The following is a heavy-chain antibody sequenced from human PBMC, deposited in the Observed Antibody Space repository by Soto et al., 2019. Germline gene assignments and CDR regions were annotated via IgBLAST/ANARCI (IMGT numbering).Heavy chain of an antibody. CDR3: ARDVAQYSSGWFYYMDV. CDR2: INPSGGST. D-gene: IGHD6-19*01. J-gene: IGHJ6*03. V-gene: IGHV1-46*03. CDR1: GYSFTSYY. Sequence: ASVKVSFKASGYSFTSYYMHWVRQAPGQGLEWMGIINPSGGSTSYAQKFQGRVTMTRDTSTSTVYMELSSLRSEDTAVYYCARDVAQYSSGWFYYMDVWGKGTTVTVSS.